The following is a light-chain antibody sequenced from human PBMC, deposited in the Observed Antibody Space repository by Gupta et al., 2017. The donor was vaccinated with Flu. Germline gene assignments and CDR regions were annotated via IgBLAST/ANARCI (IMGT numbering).Light chain of an antibody. Sequence: QSAPTQPASVSGSPGQSIPISCTGTSSDFGSYNRVSWYQQPPGTAPKLVMSEVTNRPSGVPDRVSGSRSGNTASLTISGLQPEDEADYYCCSFTSSNTWVFGGGTKLTVL. CDR3: CSFTSSNTWV. CDR1: SSDFGSYNR. J-gene: IGLJ3*02. CDR2: EVT. V-gene: IGLV2-18*02.